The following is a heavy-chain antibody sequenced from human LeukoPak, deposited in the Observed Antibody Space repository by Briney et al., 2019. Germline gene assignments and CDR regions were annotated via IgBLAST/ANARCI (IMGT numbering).Heavy chain of an antibody. V-gene: IGHV3-23*01. D-gene: IGHD3-10*01. J-gene: IGHJ4*02. CDR3: AKGRFHGSGSYLNSHDY. CDR1: GLTFSNYV. Sequence: GGSLRLSCAASGLTFSNYVMSGVRPAPGKGLEWVSLISGSGDSTYYADSVKGRFTISRDNSKITLSLQINSLRAEDTAVYSCAKGRFHGSGSYLNSHDYWGQGTLVTVSS. CDR2: ISGSGDST.